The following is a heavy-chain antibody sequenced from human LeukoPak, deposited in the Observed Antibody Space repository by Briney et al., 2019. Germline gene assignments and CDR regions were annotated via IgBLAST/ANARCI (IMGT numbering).Heavy chain of an antibody. Sequence: SETLSLTCAVSGYSISSGYYWGWIRQPPGKGLEWIGSIYHSGSTYYNPSLKSRVTIPVDTSKNQFSLKLSSVTAADTAVYYCARVRGWEEFDYWGQGTLVTVSS. CDR3: ARVRGWEEFDY. V-gene: IGHV4-38-2*01. CDR1: GYSISSGYY. D-gene: IGHD6-19*01. CDR2: IYHSGST. J-gene: IGHJ4*02.